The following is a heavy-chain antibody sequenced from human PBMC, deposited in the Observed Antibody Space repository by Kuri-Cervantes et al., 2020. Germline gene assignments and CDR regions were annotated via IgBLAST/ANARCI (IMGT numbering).Heavy chain of an antibody. CDR3: ARGPPTLYGDYLNYYYYMDV. CDR2: IVPIFGTA. D-gene: IGHD4-17*01. Sequence: SVKVSCKASGGTFSSYAISWVRQAPGQGLEWMGGIVPIFGTANYAQKFQGRVTITADKSTSTAYMELSSLRSEGTAVYYCARGPPTLYGDYLNYYYYMDVWGKGTTVTVSS. V-gene: IGHV1-69*06. CDR1: GGTFSSYA. J-gene: IGHJ6*03.